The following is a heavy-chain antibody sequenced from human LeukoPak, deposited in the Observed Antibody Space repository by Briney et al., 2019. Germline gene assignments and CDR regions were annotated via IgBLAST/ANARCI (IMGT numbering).Heavy chain of an antibody. Sequence: SETLSLTCTVSGGSISSSSYYWGWIRQPPGKGLEWIGYIYYSGGTNYNPSLKSRVTISVDMSKNQFSLKLSSVTAADTAVYYCARVGTLYDSSGYYQIGTGYYYYYMDVWGKGTTVTISS. J-gene: IGHJ6*03. D-gene: IGHD3-22*01. V-gene: IGHV4-61*05. CDR3: ARVGTLYDSSGYYQIGTGYYYYYMDV. CDR1: GGSISSSSYY. CDR2: IYYSGGT.